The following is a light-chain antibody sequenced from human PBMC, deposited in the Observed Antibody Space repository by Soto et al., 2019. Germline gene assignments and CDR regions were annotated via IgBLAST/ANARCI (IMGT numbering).Light chain of an antibody. CDR2: GAS. V-gene: IGKV3-15*01. Sequence: EIVMTQSPAALSVSPGERDTLSCRASESLSTYLAWYQHKPGQAPRLLIYGASTKATGIPARFSGSGSATDFTLTISSLQSEDFAVYYCQSYNDWPFSFGQGTKVEIK. CDR1: ESLSTY. CDR3: QSYNDWPFS. J-gene: IGKJ2*01.